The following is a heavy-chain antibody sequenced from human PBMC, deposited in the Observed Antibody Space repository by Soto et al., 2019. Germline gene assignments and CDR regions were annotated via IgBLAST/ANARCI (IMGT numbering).Heavy chain of an antibody. D-gene: IGHD1-1*01. CDR1: GFTFSSCG. V-gene: IGHV1-58*02. Sequence: QIQLVQFGPEVRKPGTPVKVSCKASGFTFSSCGIHWVRQARGQRLEWIGWIVVGSGNTNYAQKFQERVTITRDVSTTTAYMELTSLRSDDTAVYDCAADLAPTAPYNWFEPWGQGTVVTVSS. CDR2: IVVGSGNT. CDR3: AADLAPTAPYNWFEP. J-gene: IGHJ5*02.